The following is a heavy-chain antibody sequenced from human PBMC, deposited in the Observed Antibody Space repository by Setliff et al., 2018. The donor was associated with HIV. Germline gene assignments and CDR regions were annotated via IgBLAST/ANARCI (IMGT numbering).Heavy chain of an antibody. D-gene: IGHD2-2*01. CDR1: GGSISSSAYY. J-gene: IGHJ4*02. V-gene: IGHV4-39*07. CDR3: VTSSSWSSRLNF. CDR2: IYHSGST. Sequence: SETLSLTCSVSGGSISSSAYYWGWIRQPPGKGLEWIGSIYHSGSTYYNPSLKSRVTISVDTSKNQFSLKLTSVTAADTAVYYCVTSSSWSSRLNFWGPGMLVTVSS.